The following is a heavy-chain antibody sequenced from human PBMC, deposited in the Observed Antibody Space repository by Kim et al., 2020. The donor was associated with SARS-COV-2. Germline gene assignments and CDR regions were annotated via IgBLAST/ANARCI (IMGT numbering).Heavy chain of an antibody. V-gene: IGHV4-38-2*02. J-gene: IGHJ4*02. CDR2: IYHSGST. CDR3: ASYYDSSGYPYYDY. Sequence: SETLSLTCTVSGYSISSGYYWGWIRQPPGKGLEWIGSIYHSGSTYYNPSLKSRVTISVDTSKNQFSLKLSSVTAADTAVYYCASYYDSSGYPYYDYWGQG. D-gene: IGHD3-22*01. CDR1: GYSISSGYY.